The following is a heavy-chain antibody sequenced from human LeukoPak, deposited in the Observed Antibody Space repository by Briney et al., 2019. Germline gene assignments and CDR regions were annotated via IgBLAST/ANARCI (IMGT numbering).Heavy chain of an antibody. CDR1: GYSFTNYW. CDR3: ARPTYFYDGRGSYYYFDY. Sequence: GESLKISCKGSGYSFTNYWIGWVRQMPGKGLEWMGIIYPGDSDTRYSPSFQGKVTISADKSISTAYLQWSSLKVSDTAMYYCARPTYFYDGRGSYYYFDYWGQGALVTVSS. V-gene: IGHV5-51*01. CDR2: IYPGDSDT. D-gene: IGHD3-22*01. J-gene: IGHJ4*02.